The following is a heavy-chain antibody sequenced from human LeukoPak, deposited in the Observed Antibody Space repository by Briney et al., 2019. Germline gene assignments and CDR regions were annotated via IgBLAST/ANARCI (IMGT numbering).Heavy chain of an antibody. Sequence: GGSLRLSCAASGFTFTNAWMNWVRQAPGKGLEWVGRIKSKADGETIDYAAPVKGRFTYSRDDSKNMLYLQMNSLKSEDTAVYYCSTLTSRGLSDSWGQGALVTVSS. CDR1: GFTFTNAW. V-gene: IGHV3-15*07. CDR3: STLTSRGLSDS. CDR2: IKSKADGETI. D-gene: IGHD1-20*01. J-gene: IGHJ4*02.